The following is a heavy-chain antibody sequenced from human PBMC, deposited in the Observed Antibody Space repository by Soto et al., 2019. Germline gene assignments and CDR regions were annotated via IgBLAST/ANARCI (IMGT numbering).Heavy chain of an antibody. Sequence: EVQVVESGGGLVQPGGSLRLSCVASGFTFSTYWMHWVRQAPGKGLGWVSRIKFDGSTTSYADAVKGRFTISRDNAKNTVYLQMNSLRAEDTGVYYCARGIRNYYGVDVWGQGTTVTVSS. CDR2: IKFDGSTT. CDR3: ARGIRNYYGVDV. V-gene: IGHV3-74*01. J-gene: IGHJ6*02. D-gene: IGHD5-18*01. CDR1: GFTFSTYW.